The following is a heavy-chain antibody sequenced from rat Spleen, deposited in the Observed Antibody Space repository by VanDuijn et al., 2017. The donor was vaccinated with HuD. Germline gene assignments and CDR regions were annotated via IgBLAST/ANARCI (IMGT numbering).Heavy chain of an antibody. V-gene: IGHV3-3*01. CDR1: FYSITSSYK. Sequence: EVQLQESGPGLVKPSQSLSLTCSVTFYSITSSYKWTWIRQFPGNKLEWMGYINNAGNTNYNPSLKSRISITRDTSKNQFFLHVNSVTTEDTATYYCARNYDGTYYSDYWGQGASVTVSS. J-gene: IGHJ4*01. D-gene: IGHD1-12*02. CDR3: ARNYDGTYYSDY. CDR2: INNAGNT.